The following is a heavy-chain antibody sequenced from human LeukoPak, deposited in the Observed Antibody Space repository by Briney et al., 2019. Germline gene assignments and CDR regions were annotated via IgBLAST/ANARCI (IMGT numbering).Heavy chain of an antibody. Sequence: GGSRRLSCAASGFTFSGYGMHWVRQAPGKGLEWVSFIRYDGSDKYYADSVKGRFTISRDNSKNTLYLQMNSLRVEDTAVYYCAAINIAQLPIRVHWGQGTLVTVSS. J-gene: IGHJ4*02. V-gene: IGHV3-30*02. CDR3: AAINIAQLPIRVH. CDR1: GFTFSGYG. D-gene: IGHD5-24*01. CDR2: IRYDGSDK.